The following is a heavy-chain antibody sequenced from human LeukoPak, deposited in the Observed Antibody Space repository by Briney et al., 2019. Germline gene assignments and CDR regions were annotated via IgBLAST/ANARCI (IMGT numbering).Heavy chain of an antibody. D-gene: IGHD3-3*01. CDR3: ATNNKYYDFVNGYSFNWFHP. J-gene: IGHJ5*02. Sequence: SETLSLTCTVSGGSISSSSYYWGWIRQPPGKGLEWIGSIYYSGSTYYNPSLKSRVTISVDTSKNQFSLKQSSVTAADTAVYYCATNNKYYDFVNGYSFNWFHPWGRGTLVTVSS. CDR1: GGSISSSSYY. CDR2: IYYSGST. V-gene: IGHV4-39*01.